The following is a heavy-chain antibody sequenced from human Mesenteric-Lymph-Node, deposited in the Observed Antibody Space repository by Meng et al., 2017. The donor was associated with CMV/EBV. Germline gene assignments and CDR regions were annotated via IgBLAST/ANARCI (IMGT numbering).Heavy chain of an antibody. CDR2: INPSGST. Sequence: HVPLHLCGSGLFMPSETLSVKVAVYGGSFSGYYWKWIRQSPEKGLEWIGEINPSGSTTYNPSFTSRIIISVDTSTNQISLNMSSVTAADTAVYYCARGSSYDILTGYFDYWGQGALVTVSS. J-gene: IGHJ4*02. D-gene: IGHD3-9*01. V-gene: IGHV4-34*01. CDR3: ARGSSYDILTGYFDY. CDR1: GGSFSGYY.